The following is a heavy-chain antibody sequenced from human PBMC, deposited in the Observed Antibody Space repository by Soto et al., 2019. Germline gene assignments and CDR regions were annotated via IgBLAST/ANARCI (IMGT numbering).Heavy chain of an antibody. CDR3: ARYCSGGSCYPSPPLFYYYYYGMDV. V-gene: IGHV3-33*01. D-gene: IGHD2-15*01. Sequence: PGGSLRHSCAASGFTFSSYGMHWVRQAPGKGLEWVAVIWYDGSNKYYADSVKGRFTISRDNSKNTLYLQMNSLRAEDTAVYYCARYCSGGSCYPSPPLFYYYYYGMDVWGQGTTVTVSS. J-gene: IGHJ6*02. CDR1: GFTFSSYG. CDR2: IWYDGSNK.